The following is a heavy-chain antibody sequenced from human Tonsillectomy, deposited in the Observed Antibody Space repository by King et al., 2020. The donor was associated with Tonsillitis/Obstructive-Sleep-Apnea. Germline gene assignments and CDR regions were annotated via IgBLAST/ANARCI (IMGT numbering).Heavy chain of an antibody. CDR2: INSDGSST. J-gene: IGHJ4*02. D-gene: IGHD1-26*01. V-gene: IGHV3-74*01. CDR1: GFTFSRYW. Sequence: VQLVDSGGGLVQPGGSLRLPCAASGFTFSRYWMHWVRQATGKGLVWVSRINSDGSSTSYADSVKGRFNISRDNAKNTLYLQMNSLRAEDTAVYYCVPKWEVGGWGEGTLVTVAA. CDR3: VPKWEVGG.